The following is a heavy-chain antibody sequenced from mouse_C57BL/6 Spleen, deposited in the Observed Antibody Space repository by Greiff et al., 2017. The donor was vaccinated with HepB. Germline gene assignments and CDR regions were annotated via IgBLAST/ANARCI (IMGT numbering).Heavy chain of an antibody. CDR3: ARERAYYGSKGAMDY. V-gene: IGHV5-4*01. CDR2: ISDGGSYT. J-gene: IGHJ4*01. D-gene: IGHD1-1*01. CDR1: GFTFSSYA. Sequence: VQLKESGGGLVKPGGSLKLSCAASGFTFSSYAMSWVRQTPEKRLEWVATISDGGSYTYYPDNVKGRFTISRDNAKNNLYLQMSHLKSEDTAMYYCARERAYYGSKGAMDYWGQGTSVTVSS.